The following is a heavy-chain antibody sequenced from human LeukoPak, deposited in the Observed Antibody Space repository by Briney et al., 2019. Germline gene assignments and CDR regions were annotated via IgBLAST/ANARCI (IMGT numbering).Heavy chain of an antibody. V-gene: IGHV1-2*02. CDR1: GDTFSIYA. CDR3: ARVLVPAATRAFDI. D-gene: IGHD2-2*01. CDR2: INPNSGGT. Sequence: ASVKVSCKTSGDTFSIYAISWVRQAPGQGLEWMGWINPNSGGTNYAQKFQGRVTMTRDTSISTAYMELSRLRSDDTAVYYCARVLVPAATRAFDIWGQGTMVTVSS. J-gene: IGHJ3*02.